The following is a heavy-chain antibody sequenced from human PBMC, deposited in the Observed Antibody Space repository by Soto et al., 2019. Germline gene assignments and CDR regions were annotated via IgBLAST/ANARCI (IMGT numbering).Heavy chain of an antibody. D-gene: IGHD3-9*01. CDR2: IYYSGST. CDR3: ARLTGFASYYYYYYMDV. V-gene: IGHV4-39*01. J-gene: IGHJ6*03. Sequence: QLQLQESGPGLVKPSETLSLTCTVSGGSISSSSYYWVWIRQPPGKGLEWIGSIYYSGSTYYNPSLKSRVTISVDTSKNQFSLKLSSVTAADTAVYYCARLTGFASYYYYYYMDVWGKGTTVTVSS. CDR1: GGSISSSSYY.